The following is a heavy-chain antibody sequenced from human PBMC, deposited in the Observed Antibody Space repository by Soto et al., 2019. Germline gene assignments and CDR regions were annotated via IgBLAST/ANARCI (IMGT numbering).Heavy chain of an antibody. CDR2: VSHSGST. J-gene: IGHJ6*04. D-gene: IGHD2-2*01. Sequence: QVHLLESGPGLVKPSGTLSLTCTVSGGSISSRNRWSWVRQSPGKGLEWIGEVSHSGSTNSNPSLKGRVTISLDKSNNQFSLNLESMTAADAAVYFCANTRGLGLLDAWGKGTTVVVSS. CDR1: GGSISSRNR. CDR3: ANTRGLGLLDA. V-gene: IGHV4-4*02.